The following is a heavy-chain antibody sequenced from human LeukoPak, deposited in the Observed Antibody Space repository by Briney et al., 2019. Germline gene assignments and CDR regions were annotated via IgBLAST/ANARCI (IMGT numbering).Heavy chain of an antibody. CDR1: GFTFSSYW. V-gene: IGHV3-7*01. D-gene: IGHD4-17*01. CDR2: IKQDGSEK. Sequence: GSLRLSCAASGFTFSSYWMSWVRQAPGKGLEWVANIKQDGSEKYYVDSVKGRFTISRDNSKNTLYLQMNSLRAEDTAVYYCARDSSTVTTGAGYWGQGTLVTVSS. CDR3: ARDSSTVTTGAGY. J-gene: IGHJ4*02.